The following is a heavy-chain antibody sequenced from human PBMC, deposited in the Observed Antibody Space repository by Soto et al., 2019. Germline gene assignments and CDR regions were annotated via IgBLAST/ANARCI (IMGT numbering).Heavy chain of an antibody. V-gene: IGHV4-30-4*01. CDR1: GASIRSGDSY. Sequence: PSETLSLTCTVSGASIRSGDSYWSWIRQAPGRGLEWIGYIYYSGSTYYNPSLKSRLSISVDTSKNQFSLELSFVTAADTAVYYCARDGGGPLLQYFSASLSGMDVWGQGTTVTVSS. CDR3: ARDGGGPLLQYFSASLSGMDV. CDR2: IYYSGST. D-gene: IGHD3-9*01. J-gene: IGHJ6*02.